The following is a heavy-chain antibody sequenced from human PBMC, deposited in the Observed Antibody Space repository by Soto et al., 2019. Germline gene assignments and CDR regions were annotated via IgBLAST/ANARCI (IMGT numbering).Heavy chain of an antibody. D-gene: IGHD3-3*01. J-gene: IGHJ3*02. CDR3: TRDLNFWSGYYRSGYRLDAFDI. Sequence: PGGSLRLSCTASGFTFGDYAMSWFRQAPGKGPEWVGFIRSKAYGGTTEYAASVKGRFTISRDDSKSIAYLQMNSLKTEDTAVYYCTRDLNFWSGYYRSGYRLDAFDIWGQGAMVTVSS. CDR2: IRSKAYGGTT. V-gene: IGHV3-49*03. CDR1: GFTFGDYA.